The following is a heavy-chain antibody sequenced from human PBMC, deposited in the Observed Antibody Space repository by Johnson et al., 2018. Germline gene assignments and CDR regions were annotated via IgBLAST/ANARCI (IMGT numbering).Heavy chain of an antibody. Sequence: QVQLVESGGGVVQPGRSLRLSCEASGLIFSSYVMHWVRQAPGKGLKWVAAIWYQGDREHYADSVKGRFTISRDNSKKTLHLQTNNLTVDDTAVYFCFREGPTGRLRHGGQGTLGTVSA. CDR1: GLIFSSYV. CDR2: IWYQGDRE. J-gene: IGHJ1*01. CDR3: FREGPTGRLRH. D-gene: IGHD1-26*01. V-gene: IGHV3-33*01.